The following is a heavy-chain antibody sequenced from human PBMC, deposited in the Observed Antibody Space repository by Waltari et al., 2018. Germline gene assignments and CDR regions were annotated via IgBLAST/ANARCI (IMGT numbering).Heavy chain of an antibody. V-gene: IGHV3-48*03. Sequence: EVQLVESGGGLVQPGGSLRLLCAASGFTFRNYEMNWVRQGPGKGMEWVSYISSGASTIFYADAGKGRFTISRDNAKNSVYLEMNSLRADDTAIYYCARGEGGANEYWGQGTLVTVSS. J-gene: IGHJ4*01. CDR3: ARGEGGANEY. D-gene: IGHD1-26*01. CDR2: ISSGASTI. CDR1: GFTFRNYE.